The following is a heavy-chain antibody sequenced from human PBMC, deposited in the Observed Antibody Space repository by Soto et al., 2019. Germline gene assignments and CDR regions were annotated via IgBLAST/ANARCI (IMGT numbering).Heavy chain of an antibody. CDR1: GGSLSTYC. D-gene: IGHD1-26*01. V-gene: IGHV4-59*01. Sequence: ASETLCLTCTVAGGSLSTYCLSWIRPPPGKGLEWIGNIYYSGSTNYNPSLKSRVTISVDTSKNQFSLKLTSVTAADPAVYYCARGGRALYSRFDYGGQGPRVPVPS. CDR3: ARGGRALYSRFDY. CDR2: IYYSGST. J-gene: IGHJ4*02.